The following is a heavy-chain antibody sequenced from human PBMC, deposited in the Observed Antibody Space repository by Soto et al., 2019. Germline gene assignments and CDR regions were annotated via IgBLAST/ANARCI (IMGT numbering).Heavy chain of an antibody. D-gene: IGHD7-27*01. CDR1: GGSGSRADWN. V-gene: IGHV4-30-4*08. CDR2: IYEGGRT. Sequence: LSLTCPVCGGSGSRADWNWSWIRQTPGKGLEWIGHIYEGGRTYSNPSLMSRATISLDTSKNLFSLNLKSVTAADTAVYYCTRGPSGDKVDFWGQGLLVTSPQ. CDR3: TRGPSGDKVDF. J-gene: IGHJ4*02.